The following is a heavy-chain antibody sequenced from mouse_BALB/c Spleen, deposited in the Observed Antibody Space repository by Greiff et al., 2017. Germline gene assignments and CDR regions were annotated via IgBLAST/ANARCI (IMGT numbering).Heavy chain of an antibody. J-gene: IGHJ1*01. CDR1: GFTFSSYA. Sequence: EVQRVESGGGLVKPGGSLKLSCAASGFTFSSYAMSWVRQTPEKRLEWVASISSGGSTYYPDSVKGRFTISRDNARNILYLQMSSLRSEDTAMYYCATIREGYFDVWGAGTTVTVSS. CDR3: ATIREGYFDV. CDR2: ISSGGST. V-gene: IGHV5-6-5*01.